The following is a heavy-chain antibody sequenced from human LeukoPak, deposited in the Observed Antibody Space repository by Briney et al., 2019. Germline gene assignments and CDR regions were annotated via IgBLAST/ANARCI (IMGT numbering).Heavy chain of an antibody. D-gene: IGHD3-3*01. J-gene: IGHJ5*02. CDR2: IYPGDSDT. CDR1: GYIFTSYW. V-gene: IGHV5-51*01. Sequence: HGESLKISCKGSGYIFTSYWIGWVRQMPGKGLEWMGIIYPGDSDTRYSPSFQGQVTISADKSISTAYLQWSSLKASDTAMYYCARLSGGSTYDLALDPWGQGTLVTVSS. CDR3: ARLSGGSTYDLALDP.